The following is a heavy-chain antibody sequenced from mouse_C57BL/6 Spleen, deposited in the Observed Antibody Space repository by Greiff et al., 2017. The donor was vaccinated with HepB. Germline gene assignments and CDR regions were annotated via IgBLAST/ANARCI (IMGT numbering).Heavy chain of an antibody. J-gene: IGHJ1*03. V-gene: IGHV14-2*01. CDR1: GFNIKDYY. CDR3: ARSRDYHWYFDV. Sequence: EVNVVESGAELVKPGASVKLSCTASGFNIKDYYMHWVKQRTEQGLEWIGRIDPEDGETKYAPKFQGKATITADTSSNTAYLQLSSLTSEDTAVYYCARSRDYHWYFDVWGTGTTVTVSS. D-gene: IGHD1-1*02. CDR2: IDPEDGET.